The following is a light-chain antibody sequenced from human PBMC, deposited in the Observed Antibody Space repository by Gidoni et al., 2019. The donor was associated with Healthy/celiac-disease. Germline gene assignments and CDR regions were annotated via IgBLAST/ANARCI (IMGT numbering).Light chain of an antibody. J-gene: IGKJ4*01. CDR1: QSISSY. CDR3: QQSYSTLT. CDR2: AAS. V-gene: IGKV1-39*01. Sequence: DIQMTQSPSSLSASVGDRVTITCRASQSISSYLNWYQQKPGKAPKLLIYAASSLQSGVPSRFSGSGSGTDFTLTISSLQPEDFATYYCQQSYSTLTFGGXTKVEIQ.